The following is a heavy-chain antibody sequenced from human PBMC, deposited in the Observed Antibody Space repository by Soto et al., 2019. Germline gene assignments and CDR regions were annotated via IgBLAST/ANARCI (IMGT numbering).Heavy chain of an antibody. J-gene: IGHJ6*02. CDR2: VYHSGST. Sequence: QLQLQESGSGLVKPSQTLSLTCAVSGGSIRSGGYSWSWIRQPPGKGLEWIGYVYHSGSTYYSSSLKSRVTISVDMSKNQISLKVTSVTAADTAVYYCARGVSSSQKRFYYRMDVWGQGTTVTVSS. CDR3: ARGVSSSQKRFYYRMDV. CDR1: GGSIRSGGYS. V-gene: IGHV4-30-2*01. D-gene: IGHD6-6*01.